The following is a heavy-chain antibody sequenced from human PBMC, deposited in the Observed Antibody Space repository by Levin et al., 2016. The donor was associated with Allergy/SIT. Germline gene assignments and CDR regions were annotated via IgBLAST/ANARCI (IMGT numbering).Heavy chain of an antibody. V-gene: IGHV3-33*01. CDR1: GFTFSNNV. Sequence: GESLKISCVASGFTFSNNVVHWVRQAPGKGLEWVAGIWYDGSRKFYLDSVKGRFTISRDNSINTVDLQMSSLRVDDTAVYYCAREGGVQGSGGYDVWGQGTTVTVSS. D-gene: IGHD1-26*01. J-gene: IGHJ3*01. CDR3: AREGGVQGSGGYDV. CDR2: IWYDGSRK.